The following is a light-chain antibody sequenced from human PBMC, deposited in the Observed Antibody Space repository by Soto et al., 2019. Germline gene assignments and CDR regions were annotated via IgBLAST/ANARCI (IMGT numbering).Light chain of an antibody. Sequence: QSALTQPSSASGTPGQTVTMSCSGSDSNVAVCYVYWYQQLPGTAPKRLIYKNHQRPSGVPARFSGSKSGTSASLAVSGLRSEDEAEYYCAAWDHSLRSDVFGSGTKVTVL. CDR3: AAWDHSLRSDV. V-gene: IGLV1-47*01. CDR2: KNH. J-gene: IGLJ1*01. CDR1: DSNVAVCY.